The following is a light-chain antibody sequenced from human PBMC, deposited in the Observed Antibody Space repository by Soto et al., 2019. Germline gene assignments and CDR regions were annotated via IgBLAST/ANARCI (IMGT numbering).Light chain of an antibody. CDR3: QQYGSSSTT. V-gene: IGKV3-20*01. J-gene: IGKJ1*01. CDR1: QSVGSSY. Sequence: EIVLTQSPGTLSLYPGERATLSCRASQSVGSSYIAWYEQRPGQARRLVIYGASNRVSGSIPDRFSGSGSGTDFTLTISRLEPEDFAVYHCQQYGSSSTTFGQGTKVDI. CDR2: GAS.